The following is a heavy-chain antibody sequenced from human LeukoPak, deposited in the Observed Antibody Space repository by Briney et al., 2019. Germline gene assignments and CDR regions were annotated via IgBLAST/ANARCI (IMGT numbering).Heavy chain of an antibody. CDR1: GFTFGDYD. CDR3: TRVVVVVAANPTLLRAFDI. CDR2: IRSKAYGRKK. Sequence: RPGRSLRLSCTAYGFTFGDYDMSWFRQAPGKGLEWVGLIRSKAYGRKKEYDEYVKSRLTISRKDEKRIAYLQMNSPKTEDTAVYYCTRVVVVVAANPTLLRAFDIWGQGTMVTVSS. V-gene: IGHV3-49*03. J-gene: IGHJ3*02. D-gene: IGHD2-15*01.